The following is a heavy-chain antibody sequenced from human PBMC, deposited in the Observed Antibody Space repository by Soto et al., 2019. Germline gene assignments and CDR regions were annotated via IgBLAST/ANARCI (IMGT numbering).Heavy chain of an antibody. CDR1: GYTFTSYY. Sequence: QVQLVQSGAEVKKPGASVKVSCKASGYTFTSYYMHWVRQAPGQGLEWMGIINPSGGSTSYAQKCDGRDTMTRDTSTSTVYMELSRLRCEDTAVYYCARDLGGGYCSGGSCYASYYYYGMDVW. V-gene: IGHV1-46*01. J-gene: IGHJ6*01. CDR2: INPSGGST. D-gene: IGHD2-15*01. CDR3: ARDLGGGYCSGGSCYASYYYYGMDV.